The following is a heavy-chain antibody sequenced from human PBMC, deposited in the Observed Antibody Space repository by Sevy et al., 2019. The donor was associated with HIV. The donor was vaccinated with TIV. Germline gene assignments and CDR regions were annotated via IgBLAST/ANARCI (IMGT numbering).Heavy chain of an antibody. D-gene: IGHD3-16*01. J-gene: IGHJ5*02. CDR2: VYYTGSP. CDR1: GGSINSYY. V-gene: IGHV4-59*08. Sequence: SETLSLTCTVSGGSINSYYWSWIRQPPGKGLEWIGYVYYTGSPSYNPSLKSRLTISLDTSKNQFSLKLTSVTAADTAVYYCARGLRYSDPHWFDPWGQGTLVTVSS. CDR3: ARGLRYSDPHWFDP.